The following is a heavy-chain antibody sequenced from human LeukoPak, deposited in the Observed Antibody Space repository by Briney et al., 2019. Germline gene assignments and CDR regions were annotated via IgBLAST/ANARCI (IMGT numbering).Heavy chain of an antibody. Sequence: SVKVSCKASGGTFSSYAISWVRQAPGQGLEWMAGIIPIFGTANYAQKFQGRVTITADKSTSTAYMELSSLRSEDTAVYYCARDRPGRYCSTISCYSASPFDPWGQGTLVTVSS. D-gene: IGHD2-2*02. V-gene: IGHV1-69*06. CDR3: ARDRPGRYCSTISCYSASPFDP. CDR1: GGTFSSYA. J-gene: IGHJ5*02. CDR2: IIPIFGTA.